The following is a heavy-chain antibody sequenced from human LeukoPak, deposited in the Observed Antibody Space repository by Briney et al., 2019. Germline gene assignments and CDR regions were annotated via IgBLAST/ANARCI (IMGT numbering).Heavy chain of an antibody. Sequence: SETLSLTCTVSGGSISTYSWNWIRQSPGQGLQWIGYIKNNGGNYNNPSLKGRVTISLDTSKNQFSLKLTSVTAADTAVYYCARDAGGTWFDPWGQGILVTVSS. V-gene: IGHV4-59*01. CDR3: ARDAGGTWFDP. CDR1: GGSISTYS. CDR2: IKNNGGN. J-gene: IGHJ5*02.